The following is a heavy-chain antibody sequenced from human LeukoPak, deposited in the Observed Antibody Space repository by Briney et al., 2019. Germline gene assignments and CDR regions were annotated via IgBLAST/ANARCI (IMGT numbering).Heavy chain of an antibody. CDR2: ISGSGAST. V-gene: IGHV3-23*01. J-gene: IGHJ6*03. D-gene: IGHD3-3*01. CDR3: AKGAYYDFWSGYRRYYYYMDV. Sequence: GGSLRLSCAASGLTFNSYAMNWVRQAPGKGMEWVSSISGSGASTYYAASVKGRFTISRDSSKNTLYLQMNSLRAEDTAVYYCAKGAYYDFWSGYRRYYYYMDVWGKGTTVTVSS. CDR1: GLTFNSYA.